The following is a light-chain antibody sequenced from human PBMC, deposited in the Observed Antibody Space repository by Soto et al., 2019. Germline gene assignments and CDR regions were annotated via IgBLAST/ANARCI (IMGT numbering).Light chain of an antibody. CDR1: SSDVGSYNR. CDR3: SSYTSSSTSLYV. J-gene: IGLJ1*01. CDR2: EVS. Sequence: QSALTQPPSVSGSPGQSVTISCTGTSSDVGSYNRVSWYQQPPGTAPKLMIYEVSNRPSGVPDRFSGSKSGNTASLTISGLQAEDEAEYYCSSYTSSSTSLYVFGTGTKSPS. V-gene: IGLV2-18*02.